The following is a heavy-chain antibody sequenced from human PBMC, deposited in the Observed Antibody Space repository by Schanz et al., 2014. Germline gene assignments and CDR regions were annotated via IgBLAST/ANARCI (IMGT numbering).Heavy chain of an antibody. CDR1: GFTFSSFG. D-gene: IGHD6-13*01. CDR2: IQNDGSNY. CDR3: AKGIGTRSNNFDY. V-gene: IGHV3-30*02. Sequence: QVQLVESGGGVVQPGGSLRLSCAASGFTFSSFGMHWVRQAPGQGLEWVAFIQNDGSNYYHADSVKGRFTISRDNSKNTLYLQINSLRTEDTAVVYCAKGIGTRSNNFDYWGQGTLVTVSS. J-gene: IGHJ4*02.